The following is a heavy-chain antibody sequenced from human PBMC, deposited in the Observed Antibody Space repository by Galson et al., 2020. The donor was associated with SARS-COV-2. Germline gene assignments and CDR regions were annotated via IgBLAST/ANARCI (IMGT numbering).Heavy chain of an antibody. CDR2: IHGDGSTT. V-gene: IGHV3-74*03. CDR3: ARIGGSEVPGVDY. J-gene: IGHJ4*02. D-gene: IGHD3-16*01. Sequence: GGSLRLSCAASGFTFSSSWMHWVRQGPGKGLVWVSRIHGDGSTTEYADSVKGRFTISRDNAKNTLYLQMNSLRAEDTAVYYCARIGGSEVPGVDYWGQGTLVTVSS. CDR1: GFTFSSSW.